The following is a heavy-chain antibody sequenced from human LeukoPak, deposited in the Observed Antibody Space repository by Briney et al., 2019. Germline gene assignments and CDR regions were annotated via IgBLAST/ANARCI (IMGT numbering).Heavy chain of an antibody. D-gene: IGHD6-19*01. CDR2: ISSSGSTI. V-gene: IGHV3-48*03. Sequence: PGGSLRLSCAASGFTFSSYEMNWVRQAPGKGLEWVSYISSSGSTIYYADSVKGRFTISRDNAKNSLYLQMSSLRAEDTAIYYCAKDASGWLQLDYYFDYWGQGTLVTVSS. CDR1: GFTFSSYE. CDR3: AKDASGWLQLDYYFDY. J-gene: IGHJ4*02.